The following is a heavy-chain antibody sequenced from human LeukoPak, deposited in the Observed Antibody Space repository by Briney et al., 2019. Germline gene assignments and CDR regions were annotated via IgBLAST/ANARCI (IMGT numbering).Heavy chain of an antibody. CDR3: ARDSSTDYGDYGPLDSYYYYGMDV. J-gene: IGHJ6*02. CDR2: ISSSSSYI. D-gene: IGHD4-17*01. V-gene: IGHV3-21*01. Sequence: PGGSLRLSCAASGFTFSSYSMNWVRQAPGKGLEWVSSISSSSSYIYYADSVKGRFTISRDNAKNSLYLQMNSLRAEDTAVYYCARDSSTDYGDYGPLDSYYYYGMDVWGQGTTVTVSS. CDR1: GFTFSSYS.